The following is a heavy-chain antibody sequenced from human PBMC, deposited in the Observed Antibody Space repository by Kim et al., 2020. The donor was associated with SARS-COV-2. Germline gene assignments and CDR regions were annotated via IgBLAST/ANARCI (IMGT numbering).Heavy chain of an antibody. CDR3: ARELNRRTAYYYYYGMDV. Sequence: KGRFTISRDNAKNSLYLQMNSLRAEDTAVYYCARELNRRTAYYYYYGMDVWGQGTTVTVSS. J-gene: IGHJ6*02. D-gene: IGHD2-2*01. V-gene: IGHV3-11*06.